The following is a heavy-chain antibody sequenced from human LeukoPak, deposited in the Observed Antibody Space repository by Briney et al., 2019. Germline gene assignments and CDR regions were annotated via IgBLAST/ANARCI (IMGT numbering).Heavy chain of an antibody. CDR3: ARNYDYSNYNWFDP. CDR2: INHSGST. Sequence: SETLSLTCAVYGGSFSGYYWSWIRQPPGKGLEWIGEINHSGSTNYNPSLKSRVTISVDTSKNQFSLKLSSVTAADTAVYYCARNYDYSNYNWFDPWGQGTLVTVSS. D-gene: IGHD4-11*01. CDR1: GGSFSGYY. J-gene: IGHJ5*02. V-gene: IGHV4-34*01.